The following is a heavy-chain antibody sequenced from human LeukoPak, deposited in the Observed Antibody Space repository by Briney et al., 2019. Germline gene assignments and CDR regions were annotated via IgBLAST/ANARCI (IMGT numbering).Heavy chain of an antibody. Sequence: GGSLRLSCAASGFTFSSYEMNWVRQAPGKGLEWVSYISSSGSTIYYADSVKGRFTISRDNAKNSLYLQMNSLRAEDTAVYYCARVGRLTYYYGSGSEEDNWFDPWGQGTLVTVSS. J-gene: IGHJ5*02. D-gene: IGHD3-10*01. CDR2: ISSSGSTI. CDR3: ARVGRLTYYYGSGSEEDNWFDP. V-gene: IGHV3-48*03. CDR1: GFTFSSYE.